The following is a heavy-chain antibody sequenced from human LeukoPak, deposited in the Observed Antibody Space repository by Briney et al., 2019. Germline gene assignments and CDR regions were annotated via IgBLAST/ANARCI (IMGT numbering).Heavy chain of an antibody. CDR3: ARDPGGGELIRAD. V-gene: IGHV3-66*02. CDR2: IQSGGSI. Sequence: GSLSLSCPAPGFTVRSNHMRWVRQAPGKGLEWVSVIQSGGSILYADSVKCPFTISRENAKNTLYLQLNSLRAEDRAVYYCARDPGGGELIRADWGQGTLVTVSS. J-gene: IGHJ4*02. D-gene: IGHD3-16*01. CDR1: GFTVRSNH.